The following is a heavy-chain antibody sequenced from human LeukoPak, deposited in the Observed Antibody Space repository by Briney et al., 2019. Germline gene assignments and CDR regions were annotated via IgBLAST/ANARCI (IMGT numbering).Heavy chain of an antibody. CDR2: IYTSGST. CDR1: GGSISSSSYY. D-gene: IGHD4-23*01. J-gene: IGHJ3*02. CDR3: ARAGVTLSAFDI. V-gene: IGHV4-61*02. Sequence: SETLSLTCTVSGGSISSSSYYWGWIRQPAGKGLEWIGRIYTSGSTNYNPSLKSRVTISVDTSKNQFSLKLSSVTAADTAVYYCARAGVTLSAFDIWGQGTMVTVSS.